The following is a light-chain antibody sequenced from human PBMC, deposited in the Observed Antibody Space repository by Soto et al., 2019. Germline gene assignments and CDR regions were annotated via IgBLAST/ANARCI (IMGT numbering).Light chain of an antibody. CDR1: QGISSY. CDR3: QQLNDYPIN. Sequence: IQLTQSPSSLSASVGDRVAITCRASQGISSYLAWYQQKPGKAPKLLIYGASTLQSGVPSRFSGSGSGTDFTLKISSLQTEYVETYYCQQLNDYPINXCQGTRLEIK. CDR2: GAS. J-gene: IGKJ5*01. V-gene: IGKV1-9*01.